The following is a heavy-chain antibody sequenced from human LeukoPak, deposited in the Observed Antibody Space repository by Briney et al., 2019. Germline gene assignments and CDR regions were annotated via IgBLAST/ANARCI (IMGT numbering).Heavy chain of an antibody. CDR3: ARGKRRFDY. V-gene: IGHV4-38-2*01. CDR1: GYSISSGYY. Sequence: SETLSLTCAVSGYSISSGYYWGWIRQPPGKGLEWIGSIYHSGSTYSNPSLKSRVTISVDTSKNQFPLKLSSVTAADTAVYYCARGKRRFDYWGQGTLVTVSS. J-gene: IGHJ4*02. CDR2: IYHSGST.